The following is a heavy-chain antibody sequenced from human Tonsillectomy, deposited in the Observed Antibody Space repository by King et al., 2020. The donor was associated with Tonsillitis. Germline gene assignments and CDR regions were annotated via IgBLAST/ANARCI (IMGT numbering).Heavy chain of an antibody. J-gene: IGHJ4*02. CDR1: GGSISSSDHY. CDR3: ARYVSGSFDY. V-gene: IGHV4-39*01. Sequence: QLQLQESGPGVVRPSETLSLTCTVSGGSISSSDHYWAWIRRPPGKGLEWFGYMFYSGAIFYNPSLNSRITISGGTSENRFSLKFSSVTAADTAVYFCARYVSGSFDYWGQGALVTVSS. D-gene: IGHD1-26*01. CDR2: MFYSGAI.